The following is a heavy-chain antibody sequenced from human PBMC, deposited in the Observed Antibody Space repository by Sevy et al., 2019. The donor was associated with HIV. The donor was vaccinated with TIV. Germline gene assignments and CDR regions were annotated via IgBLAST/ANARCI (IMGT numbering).Heavy chain of an antibody. CDR1: GFTFSPYA. V-gene: IGHV3-23*01. CDR2: ISGSGGST. D-gene: IGHD6-6*01. Sequence: GGSLRLSCAASGFTFSPYAMSWVRQAPGKGLEWVSAISGSGGSTYNADSVEGRFTISRDNSKNTLYLEMNSLRGEDTAFYYCARGLAALPGYYYGLDVWGQGTTVTVSS. CDR3: ARGLAALPGYYYGLDV. J-gene: IGHJ6*02.